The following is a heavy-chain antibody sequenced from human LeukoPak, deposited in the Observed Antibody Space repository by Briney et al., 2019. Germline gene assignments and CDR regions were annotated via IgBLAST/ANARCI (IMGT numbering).Heavy chain of an antibody. D-gene: IGHD7-27*01. V-gene: IGHV4-59*01. CDR3: AKDGGLWVSAHWGDS. CDR2: IYYSGST. Sequence: SETLSLTCTVSGGSISSYYWSWIRQPPGKGPEWIGYIYYSGSTNYNPSLKSRVTISVDTSKNQFSLKLSSVTAADTAVYYCAKDGGLWVSAHWGDSWGRGTLVTVSS. CDR1: GGSISSYY. J-gene: IGHJ4*02.